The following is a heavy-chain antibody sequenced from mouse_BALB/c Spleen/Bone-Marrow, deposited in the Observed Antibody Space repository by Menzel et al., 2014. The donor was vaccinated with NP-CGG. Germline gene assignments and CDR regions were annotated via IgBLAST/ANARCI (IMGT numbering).Heavy chain of an antibody. Sequence: QVQLQQSGAELVRPGTSVEVSCKASGYAFTNYLIEWVKQRPGQGLEWIGVINPGSGGTNYNEKFKGKATLTADKSSSTAYMQLSSLTSDDSAVYFGARWDYAMDYWGQGPSVTVSS. J-gene: IGHJ4*01. V-gene: IGHV1-54*01. CDR1: GYAFTNYL. CDR3: ARWDYAMDY. CDR2: INPGSGGT.